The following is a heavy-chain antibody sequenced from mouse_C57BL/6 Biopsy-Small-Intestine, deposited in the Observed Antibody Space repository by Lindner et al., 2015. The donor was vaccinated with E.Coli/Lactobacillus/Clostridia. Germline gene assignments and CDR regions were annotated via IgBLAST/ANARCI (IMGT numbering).Heavy chain of an antibody. J-gene: IGHJ2*01. D-gene: IGHD1-1*02. CDR1: GFTFSDYG. CDR3: ARGNYGGDYFDY. CDR2: ISSGSNTI. V-gene: IGHV5-17*01. Sequence: VQLQESGGGLVKPGGSLNLSCAASGFTFSDYGMHWVRQAPEKGLQWVAHISSGSNTIFYADTVKGRFTISRDNAKRTLFLQMTSLRSEDTAMYYCARGNYGGDYFDYWGQGTTLTVS.